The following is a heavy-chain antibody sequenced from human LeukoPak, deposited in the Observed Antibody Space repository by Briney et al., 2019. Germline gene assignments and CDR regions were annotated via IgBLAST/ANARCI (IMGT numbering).Heavy chain of an antibody. D-gene: IGHD1-20*01. CDR1: GGSISSYY. CDR2: IYSSGST. V-gene: IGHV4-4*07. CDR3: ASLRGDNWNYYDY. Sequence: SETLSLTCTVSGGSISSYYWSWIRQPPGKGLEWIGRIYSSGSTNYNPSLKSRVTMSVDMSKNQFSLKLSSVTAADTAVYYCASLRGDNWNYYDYWGQGILVTVSS. J-gene: IGHJ4*02.